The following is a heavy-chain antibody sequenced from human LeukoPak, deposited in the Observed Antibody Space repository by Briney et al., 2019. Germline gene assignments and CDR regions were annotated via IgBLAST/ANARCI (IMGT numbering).Heavy chain of an antibody. CDR2: INPSGGST. J-gene: IGHJ3*02. V-gene: IGHV1-46*01. Sequence: VASVKVSCKASGYTFTSYYMHWVRQAPGQGLEWMGIINPSGGSTSYAQKFQGRVTMTRDTSTSTVYMELSSLRSEDTAVYYCARDISSGSYKGAFDIWGQGTMVTVSS. CDR3: ARDISSGSYKGAFDI. D-gene: IGHD1-26*01. CDR1: GYTFTSYY.